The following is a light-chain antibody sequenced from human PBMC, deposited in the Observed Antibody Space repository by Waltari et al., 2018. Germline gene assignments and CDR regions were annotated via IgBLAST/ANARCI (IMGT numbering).Light chain of an antibody. CDR1: SGHSTNV. V-gene: IGLV4-69*01. J-gene: IGLJ3*02. Sequence: QLVLTQSPSASASLGASVKLTCTLDSGHSTNVIAWLQQQPEKGPRFLMRVNSDGSHSKGDEIPDRFSGSSSGTERYLTISSLQSEDEADYYGQTGGHGTWVFGGGTKLTIL. CDR2: VNSDGSH. CDR3: QTGGHGTWV.